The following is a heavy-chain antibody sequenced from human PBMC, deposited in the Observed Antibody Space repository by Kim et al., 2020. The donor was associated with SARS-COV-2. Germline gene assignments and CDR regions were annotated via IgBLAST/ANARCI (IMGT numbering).Heavy chain of an antibody. D-gene: IGHD3-10*01. CDR3: ANGDYGSGLN. Sequence: STSYAQKFQGRVTMTRDTSTSTVYMELSSLRSEDTAVYYCANGDYGSGLNWGQGTLVTVSS. J-gene: IGHJ4*02. V-gene: IGHV1-46*01. CDR2: ST.